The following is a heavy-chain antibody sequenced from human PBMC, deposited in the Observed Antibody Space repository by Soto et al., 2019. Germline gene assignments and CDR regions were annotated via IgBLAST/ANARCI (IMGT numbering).Heavy chain of an antibody. CDR2: IYYSGST. Sequence: SETLSLTCTVSGGSISSGDYYWSWIRQPPGKGLEWIGYIYYSGSTYYNPSLKSRVTISVDTSKNQFSLRLSSVTAADTAVYYCAMSTVTTFYFDLWGRGTLVTVSS. V-gene: IGHV4-30-4*01. CDR3: AMSTVTTFYFDL. D-gene: IGHD4-4*01. J-gene: IGHJ2*01. CDR1: GGSISSGDYY.